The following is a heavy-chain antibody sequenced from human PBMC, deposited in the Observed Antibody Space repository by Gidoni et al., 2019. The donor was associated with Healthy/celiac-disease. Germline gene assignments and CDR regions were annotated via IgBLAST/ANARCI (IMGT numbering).Heavy chain of an antibody. Sequence: ELQLLDSGVGLVQPGGSLRLSCAASGFTFRSYAMSWVRQAPGKGLEWVSAISGSGGSTYYADTVKGRFTISRDNSKNTLYLQMNSLRAEDTAVYYCAKERTFRTVLYFDYWGQGTLVTVSS. CDR2: ISGSGGST. CDR3: AKERTFRTVLYFDY. D-gene: IGHD4-17*01. CDR1: GFTFRSYA. J-gene: IGHJ4*02. V-gene: IGHV3-23*01.